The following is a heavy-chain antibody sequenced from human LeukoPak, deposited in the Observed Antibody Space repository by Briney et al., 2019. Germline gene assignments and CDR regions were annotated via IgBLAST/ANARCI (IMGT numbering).Heavy chain of an antibody. CDR2: INYSGTT. V-gene: IGHV4-39*01. J-gene: IGHJ4*02. CDR3: ARLFDS. CDR1: GGAITNDNFY. Sequence: SEILSLTCTVSGGAITNDNFYWGWVRQPPGKGLEWVVSINYSGTTYYNPSLRSRLSISVDTSRTQFFLTLNSVTAADTAVYYCARLFDSWGRGILVTVSS.